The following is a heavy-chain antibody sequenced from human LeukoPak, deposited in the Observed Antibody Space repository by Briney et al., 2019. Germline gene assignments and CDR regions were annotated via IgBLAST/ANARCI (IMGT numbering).Heavy chain of an antibody. CDR3: TTGPFDY. Sequence: GGSLRLSCAASGFTFSDFYMTWIRQAPGKGLEWVGHIKSKSDGGTPAHAAPVKGRFTISRDDSKNTLYLQMNSLKTEDTAMYFCTTGPFDYWGQGALVTVSS. CDR2: IKSKSDGGTP. J-gene: IGHJ4*02. CDR1: GFTFSDFY. V-gene: IGHV3-15*01.